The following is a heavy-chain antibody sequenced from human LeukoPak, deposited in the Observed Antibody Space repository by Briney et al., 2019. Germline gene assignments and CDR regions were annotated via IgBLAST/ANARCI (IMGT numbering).Heavy chain of an antibody. CDR2: INPNSGGT. D-gene: IGHD3-22*01. CDR3: ARAEGFYYDSSGYYP. Sequence: ASVKVSCKASGYTFTVYYMHWVRQAPGQGLEWMGWINPNSGGTNYAQKFQGRVTMTRDTSISTAYMELSRLRSDDTAVYYCARAEGFYYDSSGYYPWGQGTLVTVSS. V-gene: IGHV1-2*02. J-gene: IGHJ5*02. CDR1: GYTFTVYY.